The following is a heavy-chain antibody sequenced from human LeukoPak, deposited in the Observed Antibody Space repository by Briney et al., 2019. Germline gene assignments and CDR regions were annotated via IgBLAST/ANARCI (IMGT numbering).Heavy chain of an antibody. CDR2: IWYDGSNK. Sequence: GGSLGLSCAASGFTFSSYGMHWVRQAPGKGLEWVAVIWYDGSNKYYADSVKGRFTISRDNSKNTLYLQMNSLRAEDTAVYYCARDSTMVRGVIGPFDYWGQGTLVTVSS. CDR1: GFTFSSYG. V-gene: IGHV3-33*01. J-gene: IGHJ4*02. CDR3: ARDSTMVRGVIGPFDY. D-gene: IGHD3-10*01.